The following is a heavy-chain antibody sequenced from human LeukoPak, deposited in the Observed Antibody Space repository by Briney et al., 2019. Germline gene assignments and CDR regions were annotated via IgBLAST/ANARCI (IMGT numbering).Heavy chain of an antibody. CDR2: INHSGST. Sequence: SSETLSLTCAVYGGSFSGYYWSWIRQPPGKGLEWIGEINHSGSTNYNPSLKSRVTISVDTSKNQFSLKLSSVTAADTAVYYCARSPMRNWFDSWGQGTLVTVSS. V-gene: IGHV4-34*01. J-gene: IGHJ5*01. CDR1: GGSFSGYY. CDR3: ARSPMRNWFDS. D-gene: IGHD2-2*01.